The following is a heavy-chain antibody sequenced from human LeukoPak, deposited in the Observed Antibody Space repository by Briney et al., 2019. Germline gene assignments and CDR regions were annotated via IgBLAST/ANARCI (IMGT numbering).Heavy chain of an antibody. CDR3: ARDTGCMDV. J-gene: IGHJ6*03. CDR2: IYYSGST. V-gene: IGHV4-59*01. Sequence: SETLSLTCTVSGVSISSYYWSWIRQPPGKGLEWIGYIYYSGSTNCNPSLKSRVTISVDTSKNQFSLKLSSVTAADTAVYYCARDTGCMDVWGEGTTVTISS. CDR1: GVSISSYY.